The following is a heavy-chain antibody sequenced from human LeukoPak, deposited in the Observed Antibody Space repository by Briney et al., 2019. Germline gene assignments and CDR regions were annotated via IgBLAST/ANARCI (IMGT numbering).Heavy chain of an antibody. CDR1: GFTFSNDC. J-gene: IGHJ4*02. V-gene: IGHV3-74*01. CDR3: ARGRGGSYHY. D-gene: IGHD1-26*01. CDR2: INTDRSTT. Sequence: GGSLRLSCAASGFTFSNDCMHWVRQAPGKGLVWVSRINTDRSTTTYADSVKGRFTISRDNAKNTLYLQMNSLRVEDTAVYYCARGRGGSYHYWGQGTRVTVSS.